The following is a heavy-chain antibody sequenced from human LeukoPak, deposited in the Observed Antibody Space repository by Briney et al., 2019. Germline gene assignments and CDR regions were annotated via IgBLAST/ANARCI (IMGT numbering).Heavy chain of an antibody. D-gene: IGHD3-9*01. CDR1: GFTFSSYA. V-gene: IGHV3-64*01. J-gene: IGHJ6*02. CDR2: ISSNGGST. CDR3: ARDLYDILTGYYPEYYYHYGMDV. Sequence: PGGSLRLSCAASGFTFSSYAMHWVRQAPGKGLEYVSAISSNGGSTYYANSVKGRFTISRDNSKNTLYLQMGSLRAEDMAVYYCARDLYDILTGYYPEYYYHYGMDVWGQGTTVTVSS.